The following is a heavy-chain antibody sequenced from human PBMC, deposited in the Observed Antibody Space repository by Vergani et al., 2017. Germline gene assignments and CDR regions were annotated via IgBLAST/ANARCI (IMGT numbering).Heavy chain of an antibody. CDR3: AKAGLLWFGEFFY. CDR2: IRYDGSNK. D-gene: IGHD3-10*01. J-gene: IGHJ4*02. V-gene: IGHV3-30*02. CDR1: GFTFSSYG. Sequence: VQLVESGGGLVKRGGSLRLSCAASGFTFSSYGMHWVRQAPGKGLEWVAFIRYDGSNKYYADSVKGRFTISRDNSKNTLYLQMNSLRAEDTAVYYCAKAGLLWFGEFFYWGQGTLVTVSS.